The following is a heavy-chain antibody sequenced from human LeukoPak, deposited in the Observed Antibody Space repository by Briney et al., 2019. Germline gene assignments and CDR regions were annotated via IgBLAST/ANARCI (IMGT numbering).Heavy chain of an antibody. J-gene: IGHJ3*02. D-gene: IGHD3-22*01. V-gene: IGHV4-59*01. Sequence: PSETLSLTCTVSGGSISSYYWSWIRQPPGKGLEWIGYIYYSGSTNYNPSLKSRVTISVDTSKNQFSLKLSSVTAADTAVYYCARDRRGGYYDSSGNDAFDIWGQGTMVTVSS. CDR2: IYYSGST. CDR1: GGSISSYY. CDR3: ARDRRGGYYDSSGNDAFDI.